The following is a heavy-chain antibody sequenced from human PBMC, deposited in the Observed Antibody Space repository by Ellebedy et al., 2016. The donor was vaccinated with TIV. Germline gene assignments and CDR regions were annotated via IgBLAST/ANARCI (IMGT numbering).Heavy chain of an antibody. CDR1: GYILTRNY. Sequence: ASVKVSCKASGYILTRNYMHWVRQAPGQGLEWMGIINPSGSVIRYAQKFQGRASMTGDTSTNTVYMELSSLTSEDTAIYYCAIDRNPLDYWGQGTLVTVSS. J-gene: IGHJ4*02. V-gene: IGHV1-46*01. D-gene: IGHD1-14*01. CDR2: INPSGSVI. CDR3: AIDRNPLDY.